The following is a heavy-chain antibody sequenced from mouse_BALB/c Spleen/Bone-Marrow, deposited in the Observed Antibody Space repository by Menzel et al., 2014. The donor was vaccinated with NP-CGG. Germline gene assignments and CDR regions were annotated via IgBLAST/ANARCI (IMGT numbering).Heavy chain of an antibody. V-gene: IGHV3-8*02. J-gene: IGHJ2*01. CDR2: ISYSGST. Sequence: EVMLVESGPSLVKPSQTLSLTCSVTGDSITSGYWNWIRKFPGNKLEYMGYISYSGSTYYNPSLKSRISITRDTSKNXYYLQLNSVTIEDTATYYCARYKGYYDHDGDYFDYWGQGTTLTVSS. D-gene: IGHD2-4*01. CDR1: GDSITSGY. CDR3: ARYKGYYDHDGDYFDY.